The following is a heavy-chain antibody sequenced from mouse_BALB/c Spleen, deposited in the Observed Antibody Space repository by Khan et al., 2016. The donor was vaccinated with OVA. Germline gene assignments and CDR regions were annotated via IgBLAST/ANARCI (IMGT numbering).Heavy chain of an antibody. CDR1: GYSFTGYF. J-gene: IGHJ2*01. Sequence: VQLQQSGPELVKPGASVKISCKASGYSFTGYFMNWVMQSHGKSLEWIGRINPHIGETLYNQKFKGKATLTVDESSSTAHMELRSLASEDSAVYYCARKNGSDFDYWGQGTTLTVSS. CDR3: ARKNGSDFDY. CDR2: INPHIGET. V-gene: IGHV1-20*02. D-gene: IGHD1-1*01.